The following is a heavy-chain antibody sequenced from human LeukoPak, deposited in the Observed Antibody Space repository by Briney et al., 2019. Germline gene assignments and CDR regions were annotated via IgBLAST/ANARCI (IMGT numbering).Heavy chain of an antibody. CDR2: ISGSGGST. D-gene: IGHD2-8*01. CDR3: AKDRLEYSIQTPLDY. J-gene: IGHJ4*02. V-gene: IGHV3-23*01. Sequence: GGSLGLSCAASGFTFSSYSMNWVRQAPGKGLEWVSAISGSGGSTYYADSVKGRFTISRDNSKNTLYLQMNSLRAEDTAVYYCAKDRLEYSIQTPLDYWGQGTLVTVSS. CDR1: GFTFSSYS.